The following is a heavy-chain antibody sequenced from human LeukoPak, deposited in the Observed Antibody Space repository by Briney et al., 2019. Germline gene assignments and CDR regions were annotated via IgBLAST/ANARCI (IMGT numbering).Heavy chain of an antibody. Sequence: GGSLRLSCAASGFTFSSYGMSWVRQAPGKGLEWVSAISGSGGSTYYADSVKGRFTISRDNSKNTLFLQMNRLRPEDAAVYYCAKAPVTTCRGAFCYPFDYWGLGTLVTVSS. J-gene: IGHJ4*02. CDR1: GFTFSSYG. D-gene: IGHD2-15*01. CDR3: AKAPVTTCRGAFCYPFDY. V-gene: IGHV3-23*01. CDR2: ISGSGGST.